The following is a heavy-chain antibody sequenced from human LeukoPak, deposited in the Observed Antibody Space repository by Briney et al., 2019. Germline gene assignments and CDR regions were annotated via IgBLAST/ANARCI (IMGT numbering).Heavy chain of an antibody. CDR2: ISAYNGNT. CDR1: GYTFTSYG. J-gene: IGHJ3*02. CDR3: ARVSTRWEGLLRYFDWFNDAFDI. Sequence: ASVKVSCKASGYTFTSYGISWVRQASGQGLEWMGWISAYNGNTNYAQKLQGRVTMTTDTSTSTAYMELRSLRSDDTAVYYCARVSTRWEGLLRYFDWFNDAFDIWGQGTMVTVSS. V-gene: IGHV1-18*01. D-gene: IGHD3-9*01.